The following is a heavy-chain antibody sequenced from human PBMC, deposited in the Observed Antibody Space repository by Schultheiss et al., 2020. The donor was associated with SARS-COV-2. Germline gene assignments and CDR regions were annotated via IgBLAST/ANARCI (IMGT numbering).Heavy chain of an antibody. CDR2: ISTSNSYM. CDR1: GFGFNGYA. J-gene: IGHJ3*02. Sequence: GGSLRLSCAASGFGFNGYAMHWVRQAPGKGLEWVSSISTSNSYMYYADSVKGRFTISRDNAKNSLYLQMSSLRAEDTAVYYCARGIAAAIWGQGTMVTVSS. D-gene: IGHD6-13*01. CDR3: ARGIAAAI. V-gene: IGHV3-21*01.